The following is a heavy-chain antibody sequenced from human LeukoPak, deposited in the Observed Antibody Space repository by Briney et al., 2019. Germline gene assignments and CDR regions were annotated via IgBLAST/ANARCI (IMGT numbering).Heavy chain of an antibody. CDR3: ARLLGSYYNYYYMDV. V-gene: IGHV4-38-2*02. CDR1: GYSISSGYY. CDR2: IYHSGST. D-gene: IGHD1-26*01. Sequence: PSETLSLTCTVSGYSISSGYYWGWIRQPPGKGLEWIGSIYHSGSTYYNPSLKSRVTISVDTSKNQFSLKLSSVTAADTAVYYCARLLGSYYNYYYMDVWGKGTTVTISS. J-gene: IGHJ6*03.